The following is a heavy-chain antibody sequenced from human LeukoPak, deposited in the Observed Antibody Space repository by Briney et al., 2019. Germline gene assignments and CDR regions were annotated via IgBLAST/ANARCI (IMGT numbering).Heavy chain of an antibody. V-gene: IGHV3-23*01. CDR1: GSTFSSYA. J-gene: IGHJ4*02. CDR2: ISGSGGST. Sequence: GGSLRLSCAASGSTFSSYAMSWVRQAPGKGLEWVSAISGSGGSTYYADSVKGRFTISRDNSKNTLYLQMNSLRAEDTAVYYCAKAEIVATPGDEGWAIDFDYWGQGTLVTVSS. CDR3: AKAEIVATPGDEGWAIDFDY. D-gene: IGHD5-12*01.